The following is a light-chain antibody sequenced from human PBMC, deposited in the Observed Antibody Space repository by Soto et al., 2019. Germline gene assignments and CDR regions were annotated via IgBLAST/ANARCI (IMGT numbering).Light chain of an antibody. Sequence: EIVLTQSPGTLSLSPGERATLNCRASQSISTISVAWYRLKPGQAPRLLIYGAFNRATGIPDRFSGGGSGTDFTLTITRLEPEDFAVYYCKYYGNSPLTFGQGTKVDI. CDR1: QSISTIS. CDR3: KYYGNSPLT. J-gene: IGKJ1*01. V-gene: IGKV3-20*01. CDR2: GAF.